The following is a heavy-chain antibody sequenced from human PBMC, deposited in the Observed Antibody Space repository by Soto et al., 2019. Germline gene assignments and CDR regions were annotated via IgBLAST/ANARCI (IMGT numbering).Heavy chain of an antibody. D-gene: IGHD4-17*01. CDR3: ARSTMTTPDDCFDK. CDR1: GGSISSGGYS. Sequence: QLQLQESGTGLVKPSQTLSLTCAVSGGSISSGGYSWSWIRQPPGKGLEWIGYIYHSGNTYYNPSLKSRVTISVDRSKNQFSLKVNSVTAADTAVYYCARSTMTTPDDCFDKWGQGTLVTVSS. V-gene: IGHV4-30-2*01. CDR2: IYHSGNT. J-gene: IGHJ4*02.